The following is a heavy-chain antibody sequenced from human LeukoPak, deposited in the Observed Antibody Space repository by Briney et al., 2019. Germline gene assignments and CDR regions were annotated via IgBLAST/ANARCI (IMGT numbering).Heavy chain of an antibody. Sequence: GGSLRLSCAASGFHFSSFWMTWARQTPGKGLEWVANLNQDGSDKKYGDSVKGRFTISRDNAKNSLYLQMNSLRAEDTAVYYCARDLSAMVFSFDYWGQGTLVTVSS. V-gene: IGHV3-7*03. J-gene: IGHJ4*02. D-gene: IGHD5-18*01. CDR2: LNQDGSDK. CDR3: ARDLSAMVFSFDY. CDR1: GFHFSSFW.